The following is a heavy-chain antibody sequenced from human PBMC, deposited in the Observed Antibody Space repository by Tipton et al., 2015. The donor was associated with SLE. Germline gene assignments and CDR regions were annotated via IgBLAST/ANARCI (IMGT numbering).Heavy chain of an antibody. D-gene: IGHD6-13*01. V-gene: IGHV4-4*07. CDR1: GGSISSYY. Sequence: TLSLTCTVSGGSISSYYWSWIRQPAGKGLEWIGRIYTSGSTNYNPSLKSRVTMSVDTSKNQFSLKLSSVTAADTAVYYCARVAIDSSSRWFDPWGQGTLVTVSS. CDR2: IYTSGST. J-gene: IGHJ5*02. CDR3: ARVAIDSSSRWFDP.